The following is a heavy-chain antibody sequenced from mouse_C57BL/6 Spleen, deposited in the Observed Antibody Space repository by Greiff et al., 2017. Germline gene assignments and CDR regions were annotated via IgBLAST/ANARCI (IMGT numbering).Heavy chain of an antibody. Sequence: QVQLQQSGAELVRPGSSVKLSCKASGYTFTSYCIYWVKQRPGQGLEWIGNISPTGGETYYNEKFKGKATLTADKSSSTAYMKLRSLTSEDSAVYFCARGGYDEVNSFDYWGQGTTLTVSA. CDR2: ISPTGGET. D-gene: IGHD2-2*01. CDR3: ARGGYDEVNSFDY. V-gene: IGHV1-81*01. J-gene: IGHJ2*01. CDR1: GYTFTSYC.